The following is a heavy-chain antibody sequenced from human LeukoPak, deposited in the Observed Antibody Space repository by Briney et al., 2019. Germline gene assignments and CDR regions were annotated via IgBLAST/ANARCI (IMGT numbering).Heavy chain of an antibody. CDR1: GFTFSSYA. Sequence: GGSLRLPCAASGFTFSSYAMSWLRQAPGKGLEWVSAISGSGGSTYYADSVKGRFTISRDNSKNTLYLQMNSLRAEDTAVYYCAKGYCSGGSCWDAFDIWGQGTMVTVSS. CDR2: ISGSGGST. D-gene: IGHD2-15*01. V-gene: IGHV3-23*01. J-gene: IGHJ3*02. CDR3: AKGYCSGGSCWDAFDI.